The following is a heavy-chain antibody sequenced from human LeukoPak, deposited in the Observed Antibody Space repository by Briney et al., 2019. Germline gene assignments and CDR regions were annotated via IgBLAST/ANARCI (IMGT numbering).Heavy chain of an antibody. Sequence: GGSLRLSCAASGFTFSTYAMTWVRQSLGKGLEWVSGISGSDGSTNYAASVKGRFTISRENSKNTLYLQMNSLRAEDTAVYYCAKDSAKKYDDYWGQGTLVTISS. D-gene: IGHD2/OR15-2a*01. J-gene: IGHJ4*02. CDR3: AKDSAKKYDDY. CDR2: ISGSDGST. CDR1: GFTFSTYA. V-gene: IGHV3-23*01.